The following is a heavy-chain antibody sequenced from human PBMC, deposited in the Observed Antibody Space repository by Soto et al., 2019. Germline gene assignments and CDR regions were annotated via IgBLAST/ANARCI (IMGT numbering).Heavy chain of an antibody. J-gene: IGHJ3*02. CDR1: GGSISSSSYY. D-gene: IGHD2-15*01. CDR3: ARHQGYCSGGSCYPDAFDI. V-gene: IGHV4-39*01. Sequence: SETLSLTCTVSGGSISSSSYYWGWIRQPPGKGLEWIGSIYYSGSTYYNPSLKSRVTISVDTSRNQFSLKLSSVTAADTAVYYCARHQGYCSGGSCYPDAFDIWGQGTMVT. CDR2: IYYSGST.